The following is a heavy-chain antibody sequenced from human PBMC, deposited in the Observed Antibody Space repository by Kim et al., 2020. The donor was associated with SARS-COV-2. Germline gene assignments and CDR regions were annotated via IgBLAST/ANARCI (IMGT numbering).Heavy chain of an antibody. CDR1: GFAFSSYW. V-gene: IGHV3-74*01. D-gene: IGHD2-2*01. Sequence: GGSLRLSCAASGFAFSSYWMHWVRQVPGKGLVWVSQINTDGSDTVYADSVKGRFTISRDSAKNTLYLQMSSPRAEDTAVYYCTRGCSTTRCPADSWGQGTLVTVSS. CDR3: TRGCSTTRCPADS. CDR2: INTDGSDT. J-gene: IGHJ4*02.